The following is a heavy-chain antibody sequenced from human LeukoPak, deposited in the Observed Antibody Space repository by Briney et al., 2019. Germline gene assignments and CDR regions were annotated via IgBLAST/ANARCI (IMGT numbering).Heavy chain of an antibody. V-gene: IGHV3-30-3*01. CDR1: GFTFSSYA. J-gene: IGHJ6*02. D-gene: IGHD3-9*01. CDR2: ISYDGSNK. CDR3: ARVGYDILTGYYPWNYYGMDV. Sequence: GGSLRLSCAASGFTFSSYAMHWVRQAPGKGLGGVAVISYDGSNKYYADSVKGRFTISRDNSKNTLYLQMNSLRAEDTAVYYCARVGYDILTGYYPWNYYGMDVWGQGTTVTVSS.